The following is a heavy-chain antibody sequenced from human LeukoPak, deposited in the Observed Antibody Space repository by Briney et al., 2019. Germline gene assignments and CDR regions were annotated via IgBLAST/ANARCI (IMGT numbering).Heavy chain of an antibody. D-gene: IGHD6-19*01. CDR2: ISRDGSDK. Sequence: GGYLRLSCGASGFTFSTYGMHWVRQAPGKGLEWVAVISRDGSDKHYADSVKGRFSISRDNSKNTLYLQTNSLRGEDTAVYYCAKDLSGGWSLDYWGQGTLVTVSS. V-gene: IGHV3-30*18. CDR3: AKDLSGGWSLDY. CDR1: GFTFSTYG. J-gene: IGHJ4*02.